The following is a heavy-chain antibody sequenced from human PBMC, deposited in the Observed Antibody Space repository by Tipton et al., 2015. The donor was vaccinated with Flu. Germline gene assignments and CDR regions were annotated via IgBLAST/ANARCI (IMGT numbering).Heavy chain of an antibody. CDR1: GGTFSSYA. J-gene: IGHJ6*02. D-gene: IGHD2-8*02. Sequence: QVQLVQSGAEVKKPGSSVKVSCKASGGTFSSYAISWVRQAPGQGLEWMGGIIPIFGTANYAQKFQGRVTITADESTSTAYMELSSLRSEDTAVYYCARESPGGVPAPPSEYYYYYYGMDVWGQGTTVTVSS. V-gene: IGHV1-69*01. CDR3: ARESPGGVPAPPSEYYYYYYGMDV. CDR2: IIPIFGTA.